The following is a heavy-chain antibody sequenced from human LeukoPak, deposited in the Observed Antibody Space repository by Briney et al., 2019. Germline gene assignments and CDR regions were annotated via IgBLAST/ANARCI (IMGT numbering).Heavy chain of an antibody. V-gene: IGHV2-5*01. Sequence: SGPALVKPTQTLTLTCTFSGFSLSADGVAVAWIRQPPGKALEWLAVSYWNTDKSYSPSLKSRLTMTKDTSKNRVVLIMTNMAPVDTGTYYCAHKGRGSGSYTMWGQGVLVTVSS. CDR2: SYWNTDK. J-gene: IGHJ4*02. D-gene: IGHD3-10*01. CDR1: GFSLSADGVA. CDR3: AHKGRGSGSYTM.